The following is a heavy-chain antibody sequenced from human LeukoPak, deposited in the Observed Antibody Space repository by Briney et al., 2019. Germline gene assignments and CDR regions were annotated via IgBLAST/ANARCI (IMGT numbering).Heavy chain of an antibody. Sequence: PGGSLRLSCAASGFTFSTYSMSWVRQAPGKRLEWVSTIDVTTGGSYYADSVKGRFTISRDTFQNTLFLQLNSLRVDDTAVYYCAKVNYYHPYFWGQGTLVTVSS. V-gene: IGHV3-23*01. CDR3: AKVNYYHPYF. D-gene: IGHD3-22*01. CDR1: GFTFSTYS. CDR2: IDVTTGGS. J-gene: IGHJ4*02.